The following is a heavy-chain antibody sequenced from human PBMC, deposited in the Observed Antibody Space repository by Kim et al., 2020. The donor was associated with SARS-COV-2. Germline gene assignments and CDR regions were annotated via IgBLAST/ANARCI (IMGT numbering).Heavy chain of an antibody. CDR3: AREDVCPIIRYYYYYLY. Sequence: GGSLRLSCAASGFSLSGHYISWVRQAPGKGLEWISYSSNNGRSMYYADSVKGRFTVSRDNVKNSVYLQVNSLTAEDTGVYYCAREDVCPIIRYYYYYLY. CDR1: GFSLSGHY. J-gene: IGHJ6*03. V-gene: IGHV3-11*01. CDR2: SSNNGRSM.